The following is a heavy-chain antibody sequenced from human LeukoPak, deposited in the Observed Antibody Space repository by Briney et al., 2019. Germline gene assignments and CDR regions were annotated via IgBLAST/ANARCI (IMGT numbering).Heavy chain of an antibody. V-gene: IGHV1-46*01. Sequence: ASVKVSCKASGYTFTSYYMHWVRQAPGQGLEWMGIINPSGGSKSYAQKFQGRVTMTRDTSTSTGYMVLSSLRSEETAVYYCARDPGVVVAANDFPSFSWFDPWGQGTLVTVSS. CDR2: INPSGGSK. D-gene: IGHD2-15*01. J-gene: IGHJ5*02. CDR1: GYTFTSYY. CDR3: ARDPGVVVAANDFPSFSWFDP.